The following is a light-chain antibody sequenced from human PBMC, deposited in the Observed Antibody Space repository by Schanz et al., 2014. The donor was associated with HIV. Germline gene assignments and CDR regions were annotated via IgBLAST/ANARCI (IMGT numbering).Light chain of an antibody. CDR3: QQRDIWPLS. CDR1: YSLTTY. V-gene: IGKV3-11*01. CDR2: DAT. Sequence: ETVLMQSPATLSLSPGETATLSCRASYSLTTYLAWYQVKPGQAPRLLIHDATTRAPGVPGRFRGSGYGEEFTLIIDSLEPEDSAVYHCQQRDIWPLSFGGGTKVEIK. J-gene: IGKJ4*01.